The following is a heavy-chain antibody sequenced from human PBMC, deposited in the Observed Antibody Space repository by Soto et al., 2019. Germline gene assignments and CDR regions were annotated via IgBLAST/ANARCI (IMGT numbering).Heavy chain of an antibody. V-gene: IGHV3-23*01. D-gene: IGHD1-26*01. CDR3: ATDQKWEVSHFFEY. Sequence: EVQLLESGGGLVQPGGSLRLSCAASGFIFSTYAMTWVRQAPGKGLEWVSTVSGSADKTYYADSVKGRFTISRDNSKNTLYLQMNSLRVEDTAVYYCATDQKWEVSHFFEYWGQGALVTVSS. J-gene: IGHJ4*02. CDR1: GFIFSTYA. CDR2: VSGSADKT.